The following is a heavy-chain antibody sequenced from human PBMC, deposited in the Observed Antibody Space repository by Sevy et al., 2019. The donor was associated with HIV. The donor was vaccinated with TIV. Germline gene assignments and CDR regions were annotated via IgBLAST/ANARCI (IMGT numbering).Heavy chain of an antibody. Sequence: GGSLRLSCAASGFTFSSYSMNWVRQAPGKGLEWVSSISSSSSYIYYADSVKGRFTISRDNAKNSRYLQMNSLRAEDTAVYYCARDSTPSMVRGTDYYYYYGMDVWGQGTTVTVSS. J-gene: IGHJ6*02. V-gene: IGHV3-21*03. D-gene: IGHD3-10*01. CDR2: ISSSSSYI. CDR1: GFTFSSYS. CDR3: ARDSTPSMVRGTDYYYYYGMDV.